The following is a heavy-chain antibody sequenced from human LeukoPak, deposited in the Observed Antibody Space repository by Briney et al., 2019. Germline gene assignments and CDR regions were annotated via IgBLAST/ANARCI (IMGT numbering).Heavy chain of an antibody. J-gene: IGHJ4*02. V-gene: IGHV3-23*01. CDR1: GFTFSSYS. CDR3: AKDTDPLGLGPFDY. CDR2: ISGSGGST. D-gene: IGHD3/OR15-3a*01. Sequence: GGSLRLSCAASGFTFSSYSMNWVRQAPGKGLEWVSAISGSGGSTYYADSVKGRFTISRDNSKNTLYLQMSSLRAEDTAVYYCAKDTDPLGLGPFDYWGQGTLVTVSS.